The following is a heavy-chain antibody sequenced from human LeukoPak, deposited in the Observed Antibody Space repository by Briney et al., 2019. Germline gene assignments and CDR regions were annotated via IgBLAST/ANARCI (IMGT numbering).Heavy chain of an antibody. CDR1: GYTFTSYY. D-gene: IGHD6-13*01. CDR2: INPSGGST. Sequence: ASVKVSCKASGYTFTSYYMHWVRQAPGQGLEWMGIINPSGGSTSYAQKFQGRVTMTRDTSTSTVYMELSSLRSDDTAVYYCARPSPYSSSWYEPFDAFDIWGQGTMVTVSS. CDR3: ARPSPYSSSWYEPFDAFDI. V-gene: IGHV1-46*01. J-gene: IGHJ3*02.